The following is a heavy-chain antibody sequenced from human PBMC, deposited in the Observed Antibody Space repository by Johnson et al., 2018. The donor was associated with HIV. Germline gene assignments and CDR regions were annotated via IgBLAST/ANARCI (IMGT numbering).Heavy chain of an antibody. CDR1: GFTISGFY. Sequence: VQLVESGGGLVQPGGSLRLSCAASGFTISGFYMSWVRQAPGKVPEWLSVVSSGGTSYYADSVRGRFTISRDNSKNTLYLQMNSLRGEDTAVYYFAKGEQLVISRKGHDAFDIWGQGTMVTVSS. V-gene: IGHV3-66*01. D-gene: IGHD6-6*01. CDR2: VSSGGTS. CDR3: AKGEQLVISRKGHDAFDI. J-gene: IGHJ3*02.